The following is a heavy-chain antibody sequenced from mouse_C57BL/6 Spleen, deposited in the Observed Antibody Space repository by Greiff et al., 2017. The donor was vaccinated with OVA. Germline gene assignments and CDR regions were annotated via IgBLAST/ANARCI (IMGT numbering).Heavy chain of an antibody. Sequence: EVQLQESGPGLVKPSQSLSLTCYVTGYSITSGYYWNWIRQFPGNKLEWMGYISYDGSNNYNPSLKNRISITRDTSKNQFFLKLNSVTTEDTATYYCARDTPIYYDYSYAMDYWGQGTSVTVSS. J-gene: IGHJ4*01. CDR3: ARDTPIYYDYSYAMDY. CDR2: ISYDGSN. V-gene: IGHV3-6*01. D-gene: IGHD2-4*01. CDR1: GYSITSGYY.